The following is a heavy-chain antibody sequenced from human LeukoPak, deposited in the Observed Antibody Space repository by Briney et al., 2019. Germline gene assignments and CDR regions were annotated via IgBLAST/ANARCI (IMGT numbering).Heavy chain of an antibody. Sequence: ASVKVSCKASGYTFTSYDINWVRQATGQGLEWMGWMNPNSGNTGYAQEFQGRVTMTRNTSISTAYMELSSLRSEDTAVYYCARVARIERITMIVVVIHAFDIWGQGTMVTVSS. J-gene: IGHJ3*02. CDR3: ARVARIERITMIVVVIHAFDI. CDR1: GYTFTSYD. V-gene: IGHV1-8*01. D-gene: IGHD3-22*01. CDR2: MNPNSGNT.